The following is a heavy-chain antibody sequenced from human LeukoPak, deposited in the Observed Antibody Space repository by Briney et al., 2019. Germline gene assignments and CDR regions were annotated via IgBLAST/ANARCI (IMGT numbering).Heavy chain of an antibody. Sequence: GGSLRLSCAASGFTFSSYAMHWVRQAPGKGLEWVSSISSSSSYIYYADSVKGRFTISRDNAKNSLYLQMNSLRAEDTAVYYCARGGPSIAARPDYFDYWGQGTLVTVSS. CDR2: ISSSSSYI. J-gene: IGHJ4*02. CDR1: GFTFSSYA. D-gene: IGHD6-6*01. CDR3: ARGGPSIAARPDYFDY. V-gene: IGHV3-21*01.